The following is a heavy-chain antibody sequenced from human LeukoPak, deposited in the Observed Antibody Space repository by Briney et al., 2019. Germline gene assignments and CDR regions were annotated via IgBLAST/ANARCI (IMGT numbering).Heavy chain of an antibody. Sequence: SVKVSCKASGGTFSSYAISWVRQAPGQGLEWMGGIIPIFGTANYAQKFQGRVTITADESTSTAYMELSSLRSEDTAVYYCARDRGYDSSGYYSVGYWGQGTLVTVSS. D-gene: IGHD3-22*01. CDR3: ARDRGYDSSGYYSVGY. CDR2: IIPIFGTA. J-gene: IGHJ4*02. CDR1: GGTFSSYA. V-gene: IGHV1-69*13.